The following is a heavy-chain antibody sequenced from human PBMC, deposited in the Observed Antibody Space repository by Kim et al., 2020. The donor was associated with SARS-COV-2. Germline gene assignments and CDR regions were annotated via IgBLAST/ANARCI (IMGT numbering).Heavy chain of an antibody. D-gene: IGHD4-17*01. V-gene: IGHV1-46*01. J-gene: IGHJ6*02. CDR3: ARSVTTKYGMDV. Sequence: SYAQKVPGRVTMTRDTSTSTGYMELSSLRSEDTAVYYCARSVTTKYGMDVWGQGTTVTVSS.